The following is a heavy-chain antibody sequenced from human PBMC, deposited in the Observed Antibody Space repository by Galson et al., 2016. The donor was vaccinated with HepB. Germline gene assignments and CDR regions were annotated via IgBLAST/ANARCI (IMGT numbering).Heavy chain of an antibody. D-gene: IGHD5-12*01. CDR2: ISSDGGST. Sequence: SLRLSCAASTFMFSSYTMHWVRQAPGKGLEYVSAISSDGGSTYYIDSVKGRFTISRDNSKNSLYLQMTSLRTEDTAVYYCVSRGAQWLVTAYAWGQGTLVVVSS. CDR3: VSRGAQWLVTAYA. V-gene: IGHV3-64D*06. CDR1: TFMFSSYT. J-gene: IGHJ5*02.